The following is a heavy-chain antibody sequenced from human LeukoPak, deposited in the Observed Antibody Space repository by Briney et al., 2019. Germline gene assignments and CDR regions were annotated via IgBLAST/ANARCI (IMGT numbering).Heavy chain of an antibody. J-gene: IGHJ6*02. CDR1: GFTFSRYS. D-gene: IGHD2-15*01. Sequence: GGSLRLSCAASGFTFSRYSMNWVRQAPGKGLEWVSSISSSSRYIYYADSVKGRFTISRDNAKNSLYLQMNSLRAEDTAVYYCARVERDCSGGSCYYYYYAMDVWGQRTTVTVSS. V-gene: IGHV3-21*01. CDR2: ISSSSRYI. CDR3: ARVERDCSGGSCYYYYYAMDV.